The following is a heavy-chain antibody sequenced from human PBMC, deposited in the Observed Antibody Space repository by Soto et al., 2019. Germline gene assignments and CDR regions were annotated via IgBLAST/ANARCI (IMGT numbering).Heavy chain of an antibody. CDR2: ISDSGGYT. CDR1: GFTFSSSA. Sequence: EVQLLESGGGLVQPGGSLRLSCAASGFTFSSSAMTWVRQAPGKGLEWVSSISDSGGYTPYAGSVKGRFTISRDNSKHTLYLQMNVLRVEDTAVYYCAALVVAAIYDYWGQGTLVTVSS. V-gene: IGHV3-23*01. CDR3: AALVVAAIYDY. D-gene: IGHD2-15*01. J-gene: IGHJ4*02.